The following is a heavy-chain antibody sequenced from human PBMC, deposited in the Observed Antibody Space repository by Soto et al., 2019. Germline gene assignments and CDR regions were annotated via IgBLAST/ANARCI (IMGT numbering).Heavy chain of an antibody. CDR3: ARESRSALGTVEH. Sequence: QVQLQESGLGLVKPSETLSLTCTVSGASISDYYWSWIRQPAGKGLECIGRIYASGNTNYNPSLKSRVTMSVDTSKNQFSLTLNSVTAADTAVYYCARESRSALGTVEHWGRGTLVTVSS. D-gene: IGHD6-13*01. V-gene: IGHV4-4*07. J-gene: IGHJ4*02. CDR1: GASISDYY. CDR2: IYASGNT.